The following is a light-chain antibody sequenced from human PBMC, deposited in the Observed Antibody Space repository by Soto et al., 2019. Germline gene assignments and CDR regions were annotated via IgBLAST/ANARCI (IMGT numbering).Light chain of an antibody. V-gene: IGKV1-5*03. CDR2: KAS. CDR1: QRISSW. Sequence: DIQMTQSPSTLSASVGDRVTITCRASQRISSWLAWYQQKPGKAPKLLIYKASSLESGVPSRFSGSGSGTEFTLTISSLQPDDSAAYYCLQDYNYPFTFGQGTKVDIK. CDR3: LQDYNYPFT. J-gene: IGKJ2*01.